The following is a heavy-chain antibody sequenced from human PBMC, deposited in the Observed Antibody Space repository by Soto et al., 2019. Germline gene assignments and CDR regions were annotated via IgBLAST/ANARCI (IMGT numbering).Heavy chain of an antibody. Sequence: TSETLSLTCTVSGGSISSGDYYWSWIHQPPGKGLEWIGYIYYSGSTYYNPSLKSRVTISVDTSKNQFSLKLSSVTAADTAVYYCARHTRPGYCSGGSCSGRYNWFDPWGQGTLVTVSS. CDR1: GGSISSGDYY. V-gene: IGHV4-30-4*01. CDR3: ARHTRPGYCSGGSCSGRYNWFDP. J-gene: IGHJ5*02. CDR2: IYYSGST. D-gene: IGHD2-15*01.